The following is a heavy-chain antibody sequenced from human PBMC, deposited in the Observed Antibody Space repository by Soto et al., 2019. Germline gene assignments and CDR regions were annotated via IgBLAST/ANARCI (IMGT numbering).Heavy chain of an antibody. V-gene: IGHV3-15*01. CDR3: TPGTPFDH. CDR2: IKSKTDGGTT. Sequence: GGALRVSCAASGFTFINAWMSWVRQAPGKGLEWVGRIKSKTDGGTTDYLAPVKGRFSISRDDSKNTLYLQMNSLKTEDTAVYYCTPGTPFDHWGQGTLVTVSS. J-gene: IGHJ4*02. D-gene: IGHD3-10*01. CDR1: GFTFINAW.